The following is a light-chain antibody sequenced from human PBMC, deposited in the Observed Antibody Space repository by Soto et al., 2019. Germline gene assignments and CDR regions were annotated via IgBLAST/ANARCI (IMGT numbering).Light chain of an antibody. CDR1: DYVSSW. J-gene: IGKJ2*02. CDR3: QQYNTYSWT. V-gene: IGKV1-5*03. Sequence: EIQMTQSPSTPSASVGDRVTITCRASDYVSSWVAWYQQKPGKAPNLLIHSASTLERGVPPRFSGSGSGTEFTLTITSLQPDDFATYYCQQYNTYSWTFGQGTKL. CDR2: SAS.